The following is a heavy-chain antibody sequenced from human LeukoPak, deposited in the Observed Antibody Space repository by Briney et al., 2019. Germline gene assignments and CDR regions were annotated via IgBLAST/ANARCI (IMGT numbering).Heavy chain of an antibody. D-gene: IGHD6-19*01. CDR1: GFTFSSYG. V-gene: IGHV3-30*18. CDR3: AKDSSSGCPTCYYYGMDV. CDR2: ISYDGSNK. Sequence: GGSLRLSCAASGFTFSSYGMHWVRRAPGKGLEWVAVISYDGSNKYYADSVKGRFTISRDNSKNTLYLQMNSLRAEDTAVYYCAKDSSSGCPTCYYYGMDVWGQGTTVTVSS. J-gene: IGHJ6*02.